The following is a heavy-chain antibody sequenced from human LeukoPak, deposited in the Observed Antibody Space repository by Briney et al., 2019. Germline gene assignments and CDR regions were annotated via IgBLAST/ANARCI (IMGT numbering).Heavy chain of an antibody. V-gene: IGHV1-2*02. Sequence: ASVKVSCKASGGTFSSYAISWVRQAPGQGLEWMGWINPNSGGTNYAQKFQGRATMTRDTSISTAYMELSRLRSDDTAVYYCARGSSIVLMVYANGAADAFDIWGQGTMVTVSS. J-gene: IGHJ3*02. D-gene: IGHD2-8*01. CDR3: ARGSSIVLMVYANGAADAFDI. CDR1: GGTFSSYA. CDR2: INPNSGGT.